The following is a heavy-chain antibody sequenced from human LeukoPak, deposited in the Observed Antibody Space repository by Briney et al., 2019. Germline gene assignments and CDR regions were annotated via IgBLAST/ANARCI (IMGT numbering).Heavy chain of an antibody. CDR2: IKEDGSVK. CDR3: ARIGYSSSSNDY. V-gene: IGHV3-7*01. J-gene: IGHJ4*02. D-gene: IGHD6-6*01. Sequence: LXXVANIKEDGSVKYYVDSVKGRFTISRDNTRNSLYLQMNSLRAEDTAVYYCARIGYSSSSNDYWGQGTLVTVSS.